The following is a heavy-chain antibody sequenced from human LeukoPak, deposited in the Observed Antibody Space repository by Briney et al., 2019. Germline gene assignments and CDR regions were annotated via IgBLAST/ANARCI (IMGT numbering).Heavy chain of an antibody. CDR1: KFTFSHFG. CDR3: AKDAQRGFDYSNSLEN. J-gene: IGHJ4*02. CDR2: IWNDGSSQ. D-gene: IGHD4-11*01. Sequence: GGSLRLSCAASKFTFSHFGMHWVRQAPGKGLEWVVAIWNDGSSQYYAESVKGRFTVSRDNSHNTLHLQMNSLRPEDTAVYYCAKDAQRGFDYSNSLENWGQGTLVTVSS. V-gene: IGHV3-33*06.